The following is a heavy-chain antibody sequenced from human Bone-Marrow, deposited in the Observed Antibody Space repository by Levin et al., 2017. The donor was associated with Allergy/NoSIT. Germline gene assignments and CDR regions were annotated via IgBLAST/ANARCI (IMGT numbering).Heavy chain of an antibody. V-gene: IGHV3-11*03. D-gene: IGHD3-10*01. Sequence: GGSLRLSCSASGFSFSDYYMSWIHQAPGKGLEWISYISGNSGFRNDADSVKGRFTLSRDNARNSLFLEMASLRVEDTAVYYCARTAHHYGSGSYFFFDLWGQGTLVTVSS. J-gene: IGHJ4*02. CDR2: ISGNSGFR. CDR3: ARTAHHYGSGSYFFFDL. CDR1: GFSFSDYY.